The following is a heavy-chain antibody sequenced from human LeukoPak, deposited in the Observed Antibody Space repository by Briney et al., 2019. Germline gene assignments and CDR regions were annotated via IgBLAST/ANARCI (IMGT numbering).Heavy chain of an antibody. D-gene: IGHD3-3*01. V-gene: IGHV4-34*01. CDR1: GGSLSGYY. CDR2: INHSGST. J-gene: IGHJ5*02. CDR3: ARGELDFSSGYYHPKRWFDP. Sequence: SETLSLTCAVYGGSLSGYYWSWIRQPPGKGLEWIGEINHSGSTNYNPSLKSRVTISVDTSKNQFSLKLSSVTAADTAVYYCARGELDFSSGYYHPKRWFDPWGQGTLVTVSS.